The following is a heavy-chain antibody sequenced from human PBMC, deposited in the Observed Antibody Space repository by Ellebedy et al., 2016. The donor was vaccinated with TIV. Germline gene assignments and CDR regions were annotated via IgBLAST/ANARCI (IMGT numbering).Heavy chain of an antibody. D-gene: IGHD6-19*01. Sequence: GESLKTSCAASGFTFSDYYMNWIRQAPGKGLKWVSYISSSGSYTNYADSVKGRFTISRDNAKNSLYLRMSSLRAEDTAVYYCARGRAVADFDYWGQGTLVTVSS. J-gene: IGHJ4*02. CDR1: GFTFSDYY. CDR2: ISSSGSYT. V-gene: IGHV3-11*06. CDR3: ARGRAVADFDY.